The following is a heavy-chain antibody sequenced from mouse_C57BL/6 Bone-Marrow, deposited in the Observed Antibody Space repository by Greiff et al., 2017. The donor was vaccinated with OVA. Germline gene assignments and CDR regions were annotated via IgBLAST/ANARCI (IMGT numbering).Heavy chain of an antibody. CDR2: IDPENGDT. CDR1: GFNIKDDY. D-gene: IGHD2-2*01. CDR3: AHGSHRRVDY. J-gene: IGHJ2*01. Sequence: EVQLQQSGAELVRPGASVKLSCTASGFNIKDDYMHWVKQRPEQGLEWIGWIDPENGDTEYASKFQGKATITADTPSNTAYLQLSSLTSEDTAVYYCAHGSHRRVDYWGKGTTLTVSS. V-gene: IGHV14-4*01.